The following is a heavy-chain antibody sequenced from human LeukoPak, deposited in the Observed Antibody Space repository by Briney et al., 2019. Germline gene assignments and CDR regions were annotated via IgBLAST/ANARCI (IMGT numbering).Heavy chain of an antibody. V-gene: IGHV3-15*04. CDR3: TTGQDN. CDR2: IARETAGGTT. CDR1: GFNFSNAW. J-gene: IGHJ4*02. Sequence: GGSLRLSCAASGFNFSNAWMSWARQTPGKGLEWVGRIARETAGGTTDYAAPVKGRFTISRDDSKNTLYLQMNSLKTEDTAVYFCTTGQDNWGQGTPVTVSS.